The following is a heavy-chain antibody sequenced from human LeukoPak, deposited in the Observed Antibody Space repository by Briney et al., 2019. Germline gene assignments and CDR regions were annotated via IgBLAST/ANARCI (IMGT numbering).Heavy chain of an antibody. CDR1: GYTFTSYA. D-gene: IGHD3-3*01. V-gene: IGHV1-46*01. J-gene: IGHJ6*02. CDR3: ARASLRFLEWLRGLYYYYGMDV. CDR2: INPSGGST. Sequence: ASVKVSCKASGYTFTSYAMHWVRQAPGQRLEWMGIINPSGGSTSYAQKFQGRVTMTRDTSTSTVYMELSSLRSEDTAVYYCARASLRFLEWLRGLYYYYGMDVWGQGTTVTVSS.